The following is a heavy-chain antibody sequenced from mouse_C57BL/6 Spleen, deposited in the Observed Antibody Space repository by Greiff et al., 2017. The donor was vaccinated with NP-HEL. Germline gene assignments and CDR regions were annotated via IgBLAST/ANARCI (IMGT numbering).Heavy chain of an antibody. D-gene: IGHD1-1*01. CDR3: ARKATTVVAYWYFDV. J-gene: IGHJ1*03. CDR1: GYAFSSYW. CDR2: IYPGDGDT. Sequence: VQLQQSGAELVKPGASVKISCKASGYAFSSYWMNWVKQRPGKGLEWIGQIYPGDGDTNYNGKFKGKATLTADKSSSTAYMQLSSLTSEDSAVYVCARKATTVVAYWYFDVWGTGTTVTVSS. V-gene: IGHV1-80*01.